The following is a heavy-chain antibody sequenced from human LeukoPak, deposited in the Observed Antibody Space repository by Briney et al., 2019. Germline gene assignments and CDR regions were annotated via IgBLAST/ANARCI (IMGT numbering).Heavy chain of an antibody. CDR1: GFTFSSYA. D-gene: IGHD3-22*01. CDR2: ISGSGGST. Sequence: GGSLRLSCAASGFTFSSYAMSWVRQAPGKGLEWVSAISGSGGSTYYADSVKGRFTISRDNSKNTLYLQMNSLRAEDTAVYYCARLITMIVVVSPGDYWGQGTLVTVSS. CDR3: ARLITMIVVVSPGDY. V-gene: IGHV3-23*01. J-gene: IGHJ4*02.